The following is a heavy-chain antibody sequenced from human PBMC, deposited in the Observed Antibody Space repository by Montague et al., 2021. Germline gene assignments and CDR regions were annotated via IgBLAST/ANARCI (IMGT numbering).Heavy chain of an antibody. Sequence: SETLSLTRGVYGGSLSEYYWTWIRQSPEKGLEWIGEVRHIGSTNYNPSLKSRATMSVDRSKNQFSLKLRSVTAADTAVYYCASDRGPFDYWGQGTVVTVSS. CDR1: GGSLSEYY. CDR2: VRHIGST. D-gene: IGHD3-10*01. J-gene: IGHJ4*02. V-gene: IGHV4-34*01. CDR3: ASDRGPFDY.